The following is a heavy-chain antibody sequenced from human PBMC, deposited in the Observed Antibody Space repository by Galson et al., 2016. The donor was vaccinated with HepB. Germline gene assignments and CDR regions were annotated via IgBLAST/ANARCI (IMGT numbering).Heavy chain of an antibody. J-gene: IGHJ4*02. CDR1: GFTFSSYA. D-gene: IGHD3-3*01. V-gene: IGHV3-23*01. CDR2: ITGSGGSN. CDR3: AKDSYYDFWIGYLFDY. Sequence: SLRLSCAASGFTFSSYAMSWVRQAPGKGLEWVSGITGSGGSNSYDDSVNGRFPISSDNSKTMLYLQMNSLRAEDTAIYYCAKDSYYDFWIGYLFDYWGQGTLVTVSS.